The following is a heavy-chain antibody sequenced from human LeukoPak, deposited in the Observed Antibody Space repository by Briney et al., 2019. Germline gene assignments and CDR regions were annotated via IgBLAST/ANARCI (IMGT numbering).Heavy chain of an antibody. D-gene: IGHD3-9*01. CDR1: GGSFSGCY. Sequence: SETLSLTCAVFGGSFSGCYWSWIRQSPEKGLEWNGEMSHTGATNYNPSLKSRVTVSVDTSKKQFSLNLRSVTAADTAVYYCARGLHYNILTGGMDVWGQGTTVIVSS. V-gene: IGHV4-34*01. CDR2: MSHTGAT. J-gene: IGHJ6*02. CDR3: ARGLHYNILTGGMDV.